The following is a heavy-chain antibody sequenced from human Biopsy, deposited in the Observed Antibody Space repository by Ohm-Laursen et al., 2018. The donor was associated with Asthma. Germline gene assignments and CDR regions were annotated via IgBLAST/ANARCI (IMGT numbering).Heavy chain of an antibody. CDR3: ARRNQWLSLSLDF. CDR2: LIPVLGTP. D-gene: IGHD5-12*01. J-gene: IGHJ4*02. Sequence: SSVKVSCNASGDSFSNYAISWVRQAPGQGLEWMGGLIPVLGTPDHAQMFEGRVTITADESSSTVYMELSSLTSDDTAVYYCARRNQWLSLSLDFWGQGTLVTVSS. V-gene: IGHV1-69*01. CDR1: GDSFSNYA.